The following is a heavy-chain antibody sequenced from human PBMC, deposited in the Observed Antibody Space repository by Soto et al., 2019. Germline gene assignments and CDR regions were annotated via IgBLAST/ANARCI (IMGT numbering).Heavy chain of an antibody. CDR3: ARGLSVATTQDYYYGMDV. V-gene: IGHV1-2*02. CDR2: INPNSGGT. CDR1: GYTFTGYY. Sequence: QVQLVQSGAEVKKPGASVKVSCKASGYTFTGYYMHWVRQAPGQGLEWMGWINPNSGGTNYAQKFQGRVTMTRDTSISTAYMELSRLRSDDTAVYYYARGLSVATTQDYYYGMDVWGQGTTVTVSS. J-gene: IGHJ6*02. D-gene: IGHD5-12*01.